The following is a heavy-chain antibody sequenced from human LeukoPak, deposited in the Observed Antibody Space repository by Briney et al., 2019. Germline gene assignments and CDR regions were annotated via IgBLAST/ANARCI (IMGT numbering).Heavy chain of an antibody. CDR2: ITSTSTYI. D-gene: IGHD3-22*01. J-gene: IGHJ4*02. CDR3: ARGFRSDSSGRKFDC. Sequence: PGGSLRLSCAASGFTFSTYTMSWVRQAPGKGLEWVSSITSTSTYIYYEDSVKGRFTISRGNAKNSLYLQMSSLGSEDTAMYYCARGFRSDSSGRKFDCWGQGTLVTVSS. V-gene: IGHV3-21*04. CDR1: GFTFSTYT.